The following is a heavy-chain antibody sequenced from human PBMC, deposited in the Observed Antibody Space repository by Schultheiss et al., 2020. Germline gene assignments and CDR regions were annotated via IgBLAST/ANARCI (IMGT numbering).Heavy chain of an antibody. D-gene: IGHD3-22*01. CDR2: VSWNGSRT. V-gene: IGHV3-35*01. CDR1: GFTFSNSD. J-gene: IGHJ4*02. CDR3: ARDPRIYDSSGGQYYFDY. Sequence: GESLKISCAASGFTFSNSDMNWVHQAPGKRLEWVSGVSWNGSRTHYADSVKGRFTISRDNAKNSLYLQMDSLRAEDTAVYYCARDPRIYDSSGGQYYFDYWGQGTLVTVSS.